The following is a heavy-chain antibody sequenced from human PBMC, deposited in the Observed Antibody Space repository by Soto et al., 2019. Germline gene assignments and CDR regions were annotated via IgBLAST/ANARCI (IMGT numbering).Heavy chain of an antibody. CDR3: ARDFTGFGEFELEQYEENFDY. Sequence: EVQLVESGGGLVKPGGSLRLSCAASGFTFSSYSMNWVRQAPGKGLEWVSSISSSSSYIYYADSVKGRFTISRDNAKNSLYLQMNSLRAEDTAVYCCARDFTGFGEFELEQYEENFDYWGQGTLVTVSS. CDR2: ISSSSSYI. D-gene: IGHD3-10*01. J-gene: IGHJ4*02. CDR1: GFTFSSYS. V-gene: IGHV3-21*01.